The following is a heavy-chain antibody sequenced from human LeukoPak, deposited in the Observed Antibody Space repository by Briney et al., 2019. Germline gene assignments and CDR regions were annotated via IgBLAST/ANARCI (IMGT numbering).Heavy chain of an antibody. V-gene: IGHV3-48*01. CDR2: ISSSSSMK. J-gene: IGHJ6*03. Sequence: GGSLRLSCAASGFTFSSYSMNWVRQAPGKGLEWVSYISSSSSMKYYADSVKGRFTISRDNAKNSLYLQMNSLRAEDTAVYYCARDRDRYYYYMDVWGKGTTVTVSS. CDR3: ARDRDRYYYYMDV. CDR1: GFTFSSYS.